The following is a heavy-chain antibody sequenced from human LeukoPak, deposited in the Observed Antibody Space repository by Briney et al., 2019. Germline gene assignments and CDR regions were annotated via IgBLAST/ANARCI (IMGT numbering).Heavy chain of an antibody. V-gene: IGHV4-4*07. D-gene: IGHD1-26*01. J-gene: IGHJ4*02. CDR1: GGSINSYY. Sequence: SETLSLTCTVSGGSINSYYWSWIRQPAGKGLEWIGRIYYSGSTYYNPSLKSRVTISLDTSKSQFSLKLSSVTAADTAVYYCAREGSRWVDFDYWGQGTLVTVSS. CDR3: AREGSRWVDFDY. CDR2: IYYSGST.